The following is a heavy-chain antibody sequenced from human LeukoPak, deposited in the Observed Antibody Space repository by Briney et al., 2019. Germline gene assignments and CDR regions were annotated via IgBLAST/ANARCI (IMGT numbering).Heavy chain of an antibody. CDR1: GFTFDDYA. CDR2: ITWNSGSI. J-gene: IGHJ4*02. V-gene: IGHV3-9*03. Sequence: GGSLRLSCVASGFTFDDYAMHWVRQAPGKGLEWVSSITWNSGSIDYADSVKGRFTISRDNAKNSLYLQMDSLRAEDMALYYCAKGKIPVTGTPLFDYWGQGTLVTVSS. CDR3: AKGKIPVTGTPLFDY. D-gene: IGHD6-19*01.